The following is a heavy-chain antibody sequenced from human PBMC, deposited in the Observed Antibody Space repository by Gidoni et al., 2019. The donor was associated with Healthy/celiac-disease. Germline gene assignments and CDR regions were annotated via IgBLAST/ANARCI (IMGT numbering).Heavy chain of an antibody. CDR1: AFTFSSYS. Sequence: EVQLVESGGGLVKPGGSLRLSCAASAFTFSSYSMNWVRQAPGKGLEWVSSISSSSSYIYYADSVKGRFTISRDNAKNSLYLQMNSLRAEDTAVYYCARLYGSGSLDYWGQGTLVTVSS. CDR2: ISSSSSYI. CDR3: ARLYGSGSLDY. D-gene: IGHD3-10*01. J-gene: IGHJ4*02. V-gene: IGHV3-21*01.